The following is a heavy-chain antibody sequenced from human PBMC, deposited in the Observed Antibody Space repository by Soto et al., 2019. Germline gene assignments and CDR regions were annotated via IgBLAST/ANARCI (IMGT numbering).Heavy chain of an antibody. Sequence: EVQLVESGGGLVQPGGSLILSCAASGFTFSSYSMNWVRQAPGKGLEWVSYISSSSSTIYYADSVKGRFTISRDNAKNSLYLQMNRLRAEDTAVYYFARHPERIAEIGWFDPWGQGNLVTVSS. CDR3: ARHPERIAEIGWFDP. D-gene: IGHD6-13*01. CDR1: GFTFSSYS. V-gene: IGHV3-48*01. CDR2: ISSSSSTI. J-gene: IGHJ5*02.